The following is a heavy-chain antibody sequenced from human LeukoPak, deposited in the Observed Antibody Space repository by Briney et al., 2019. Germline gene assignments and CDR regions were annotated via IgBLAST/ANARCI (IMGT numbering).Heavy chain of an antibody. J-gene: IGHJ5*02. CDR1: GYTFTSYA. D-gene: IGHD3-3*01. Sequence: APVKVSCKASGYTFTSYAMHWVRQAPGQRLEWMGWINAGNGNTKYSQKFQGRVTITRDTSASTAYMELSSLRSEDTAVYYCARDGDFWSGYYYGNWFDPWGQGTLVTVSS. CDR2: INAGNGNT. CDR3: ARDGDFWSGYYYGNWFDP. V-gene: IGHV1-3*01.